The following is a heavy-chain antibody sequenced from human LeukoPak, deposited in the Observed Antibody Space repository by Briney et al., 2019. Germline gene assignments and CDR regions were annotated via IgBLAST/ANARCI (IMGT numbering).Heavy chain of an antibody. CDR2: IYISGST. Sequence: SETLSLTCSVSGPSINSHYWTWIRQPAGKGLEWIGRIYISGSTNYSPSLMSRVTMSVDTSKNQISLNLISVTAADTAVYYCARALNPLPGTYYFDYWGQGTLVTVSS. J-gene: IGHJ4*02. CDR3: ARALNPLPGTYYFDY. D-gene: IGHD2-15*01. V-gene: IGHV4-4*07. CDR1: GPSINSHY.